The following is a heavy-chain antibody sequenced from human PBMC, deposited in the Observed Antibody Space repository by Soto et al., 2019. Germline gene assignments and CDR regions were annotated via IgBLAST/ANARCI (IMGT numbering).Heavy chain of an antibody. CDR2: ISGSGGST. J-gene: IGHJ3*02. D-gene: IGHD2-15*01. Sequence: GGSLRLSCAASGFTFSSYAMSWVRQAPGKGLEWVSAISGSGGSTYYADSVKGRFTISRDNSKNTLYLQMNSLRAEDTAVYYCAKDGQDIVVVVAAVAFDIWGQGTMVTVSS. V-gene: IGHV3-23*01. CDR1: GFTFSSYA. CDR3: AKDGQDIVVVVAAVAFDI.